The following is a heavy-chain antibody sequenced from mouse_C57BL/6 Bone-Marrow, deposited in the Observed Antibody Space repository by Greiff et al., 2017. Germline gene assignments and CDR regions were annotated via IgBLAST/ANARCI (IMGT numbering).Heavy chain of an antibody. Sequence: QVQLQQSGAELARPGASVKLSCKASGYTFTSYGISWVKQRTGQGLEWIGEINPRSGNTYYNEKFKGKATLTADKSSSTAYMELRSLTSEDSAVYFCSRKFYYSNTMDYWGQGTSVTVSS. CDR3: SRKFYYSNTMDY. CDR1: GYTFTSYG. D-gene: IGHD2-5*01. V-gene: IGHV1-81*01. J-gene: IGHJ4*01. CDR2: INPRSGNT.